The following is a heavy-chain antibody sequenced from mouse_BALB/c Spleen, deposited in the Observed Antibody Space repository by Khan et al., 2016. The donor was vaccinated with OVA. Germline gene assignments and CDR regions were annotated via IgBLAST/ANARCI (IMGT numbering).Heavy chain of an antibody. CDR2: INPNNGGT. CDR3: TRSGYGSFAY. V-gene: IGHV1S81*02. Sequence: VRLQESGAELVKPGASVKLSCKASGYTFSSYYMYWVKQRPGQGLEWIGEINPNNGGTNFNQNFKSKATLTVDKSSSTAFMQLSSLTSEDSAVYYCTRSGYGSFAYWGQGTLVTVSA. D-gene: IGHD2-2*01. J-gene: IGHJ3*01. CDR1: GYTFSSYY.